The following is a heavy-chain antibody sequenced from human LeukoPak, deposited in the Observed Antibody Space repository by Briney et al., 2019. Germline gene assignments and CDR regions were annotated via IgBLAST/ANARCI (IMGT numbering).Heavy chain of an antibody. CDR1: EFTFSNHG. J-gene: IGHJ4*02. CDR2: VGPSGINT. V-gene: IGHV3-23*01. D-gene: IGHD3-10*01. Sequence: GGSLRLSCVDSEFTFSNHGMNWVRQAPGMGLEWVSGVGPSGINTCYADSVKGRFTISRDNSKNTVYLQMNSLRADDTAVYYCAKDWAWGRFEYWGQGTLVTVSS. CDR3: AKDWAWGRFEY.